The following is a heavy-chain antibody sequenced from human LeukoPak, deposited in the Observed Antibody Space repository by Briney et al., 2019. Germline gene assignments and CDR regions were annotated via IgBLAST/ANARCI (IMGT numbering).Heavy chain of an antibody. V-gene: IGHV4-4*07. CDR3: ARGRFCSATTCSGGDAFDI. CDR1: GGSISSYY. Sequence: PSETLSLTCTVSGGSISSYYWSWIRQPAGKGLEWIGRIYTSASTNYNPSLKSRVTLSVDASKNQFSLKLSSLTAADTAVYYCARGRFCSATTCSGGDAFDIWGQGTAVTVSS. D-gene: IGHD5-24*01. CDR2: IYTSAST. J-gene: IGHJ3*02.